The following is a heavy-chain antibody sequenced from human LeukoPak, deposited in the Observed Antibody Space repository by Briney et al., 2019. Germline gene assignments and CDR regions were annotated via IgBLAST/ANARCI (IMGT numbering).Heavy chain of an antibody. D-gene: IGHD2-2*01. CDR3: ARGERDIVVVPAAIKTTPRGYYYYYMDV. CDR1: GGTFSSYA. Sequence: SVKVSCKASGGTFSSYAISWVRQAPGQGLEWMGGIIPIFGTANYAQKFQGRVTITADESTSTAYMELSSLRSEDTAVYYCARGERDIVVVPAAIKTTPRGYYYYYMDVWGKGTTVTVSS. CDR2: IIPIFGTA. J-gene: IGHJ6*03. V-gene: IGHV1-69*01.